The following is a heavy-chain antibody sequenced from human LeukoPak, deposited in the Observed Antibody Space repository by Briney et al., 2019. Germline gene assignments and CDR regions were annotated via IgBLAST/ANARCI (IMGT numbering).Heavy chain of an antibody. J-gene: IGHJ1*01. V-gene: IGHV3-66*01. CDR1: GFTVSSNY. CDR3: ARGNSYDSSGYPEYFQN. D-gene: IGHD3-22*01. CDR2: LYSDGST. Sequence: GGSLRLSCATSGFTVSSNYMSWVRQAPGEGLEWVSVLYSDGSTSYADSVKGRFTISRDNSRNTVSLQMNTLRAEDTAVYYCARGNSYDSSGYPEYFQNWGQGTLVTVSS.